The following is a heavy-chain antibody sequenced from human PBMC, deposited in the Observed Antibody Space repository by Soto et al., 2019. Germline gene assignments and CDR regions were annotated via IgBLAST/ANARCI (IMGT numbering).Heavy chain of an antibody. V-gene: IGHV1-69*13. CDR2: IIPIFGTA. Sequence: SVKVSCKASGGTFSSYAISWVRQAPGQGLEWMGGIIPIFGTANYAQKFQGRVTITADESTSTAYMELSSLRSEDTAVYYCARDLAAAAPYYYYGMDVWGQGTTVTVSS. D-gene: IGHD6-13*01. CDR1: GGTFSSYA. CDR3: ARDLAAAAPYYYYGMDV. J-gene: IGHJ6*02.